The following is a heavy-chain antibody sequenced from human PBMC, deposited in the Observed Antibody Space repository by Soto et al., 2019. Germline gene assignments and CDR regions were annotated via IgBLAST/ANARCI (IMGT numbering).Heavy chain of an antibody. Sequence: GGSLRLSCAASGFTFSSYAMSWVRQAPGKGLEWVSAISGSGGSTYYADSVKGRFTISRDNSKNTLYLQMNSLRAEDTAVYYCAKVRTIFGVAKPYDYWGQGTLVTVSS. J-gene: IGHJ4*02. D-gene: IGHD3-3*01. V-gene: IGHV3-23*01. CDR2: ISGSGGST. CDR3: AKVRTIFGVAKPYDY. CDR1: GFTFSSYA.